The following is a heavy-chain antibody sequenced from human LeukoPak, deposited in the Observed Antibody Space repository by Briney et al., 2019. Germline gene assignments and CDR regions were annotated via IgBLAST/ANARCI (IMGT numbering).Heavy chain of an antibody. CDR2: INPNSDGT. V-gene: IGHV1-2*02. D-gene: IGHD6-19*01. Sequence: ASVKVSCKASGYTFTGYYMHWVRQAPGQGLEWMGWINPNSDGTNYAQKFQGRVTMTRDTSISTAYMELSRLRSDDTAVYYCALGGYSSGWQIDYWGQGTLVTVSS. CDR1: GYTFTGYY. CDR3: ALGGYSSGWQIDY. J-gene: IGHJ4*02.